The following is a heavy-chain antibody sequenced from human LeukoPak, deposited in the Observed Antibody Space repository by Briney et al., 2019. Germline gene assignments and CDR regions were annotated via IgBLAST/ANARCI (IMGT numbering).Heavy chain of an antibody. CDR3: ARLSAYYYGSYFYYYMDV. Sequence: GGSLRLSCEGSGFSFSSYWMTWVRQLPGKGPEWVANIRQDESERYFADSVKGRFTISRDNAKKSVYLHMSSLRAEDTALYYCARLSAYYYGSYFYYYMDVWGKGTTVTISS. J-gene: IGHJ6*03. V-gene: IGHV3-7*01. D-gene: IGHD3-10*01. CDR2: IRQDESER. CDR1: GFSFSSYW.